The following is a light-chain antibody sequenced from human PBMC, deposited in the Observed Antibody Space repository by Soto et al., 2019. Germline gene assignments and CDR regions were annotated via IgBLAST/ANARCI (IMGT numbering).Light chain of an antibody. V-gene: IGLV2-14*03. CDR3: RSYTTSNTRQIV. J-gene: IGLJ1*01. CDR1: SSDVGGYNY. CDR2: DVS. Sequence: QSVLTQPASVSGSPGQSITISCTGTSSDVGGYNYVSWYQHHPGKAPKLMIYDVSNRPSGVSNRFSGSKSGNTASLTISGLQPEDEADYYCRSYTTSNTRQIVLGTGTKATVL.